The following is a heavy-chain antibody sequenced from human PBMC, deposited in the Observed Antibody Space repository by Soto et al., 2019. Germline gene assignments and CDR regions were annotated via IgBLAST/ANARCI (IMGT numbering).Heavy chain of an antibody. Sequence: QVQLQESGPGLVKPSQTLSLTCTVSGGSFNSDGYYWSWIRQHPEKGLEWIWYIYSSGTTYYNPSLSGRICISMVTSKDEFCLELASGTAADAAVSSCARGSRDTAFVLPRFEFWAQGTLVSVSS. J-gene: IGHJ4*02. CDR3: ARGSRDTAFVLPRFEF. CDR2: IYSSGTT. V-gene: IGHV4-31*03. D-gene: IGHD5-18*01. CDR1: GGSFNSDGYY.